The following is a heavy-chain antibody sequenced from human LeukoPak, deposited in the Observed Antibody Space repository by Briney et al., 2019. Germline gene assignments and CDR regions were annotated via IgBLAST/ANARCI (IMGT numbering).Heavy chain of an antibody. CDR2: ISSSGGTI. D-gene: IGHD3-22*01. J-gene: IGHJ1*01. CDR3: AGGPLRTYYYDISGYYPKYSQH. Sequence: GGSLRLSCAASGFTFSTYSMNWVRQAPGKGLEWVSYISSSGGTIYYADSVKGRFTISRDNVKNSLYLQMDSLRDEGTAVYYCAGGPLRTYYYDISGYYPKYSQHWGQGTLVTVSS. CDR1: GFTFSTYS. V-gene: IGHV3-48*02.